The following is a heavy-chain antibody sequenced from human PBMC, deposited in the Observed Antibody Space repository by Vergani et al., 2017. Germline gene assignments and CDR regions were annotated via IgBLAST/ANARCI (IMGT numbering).Heavy chain of an antibody. D-gene: IGHD3-22*01. J-gene: IGHJ3*02. V-gene: IGHV1-69*02. Sequence: QVQLVQSGAEVKKPGSSVKVSCKASGGTFSSYIISWVRQAPGQGLEWMGRIIPILGIANYAQKFQGRVTITADKSTSTAYMKLSSLRPEDTAVYYCASGYYDSSATDAFDIWGQGTMVTVSS. CDR2: IIPILGIA. CDR1: GGTFSSYI. CDR3: ASGYYDSSATDAFDI.